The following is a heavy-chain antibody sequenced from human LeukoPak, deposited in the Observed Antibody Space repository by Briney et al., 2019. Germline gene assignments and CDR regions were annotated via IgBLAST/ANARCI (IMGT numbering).Heavy chain of an antibody. D-gene: IGHD3-22*01. CDR1: GYTFTGYY. CDR3: ARDSYYYDSSGFKNDAFDI. Sequence: GASVKVSCKASGYTFTGYYMHWVRQAPGQGLEWMGWINPKSGGTNYAQKFQGRVTMTRDTSISTAYMELSRLRSDDTAVYYCARDSYYYDSSGFKNDAFDIWGQGTMVTVSS. J-gene: IGHJ3*02. V-gene: IGHV1-2*02. CDR2: INPKSGGT.